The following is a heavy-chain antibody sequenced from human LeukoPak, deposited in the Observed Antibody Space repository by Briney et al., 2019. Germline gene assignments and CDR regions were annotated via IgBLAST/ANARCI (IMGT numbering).Heavy chain of an antibody. D-gene: IGHD3-10*01. CDR2: INPNSGGT. CDR3: AREPLSGFQRSSYFDY. V-gene: IGHV1-2*02. Sequence: ASVKVSCKASGYTFTGYYIHWVRQAPGQGLEWMGWINPNSGGTNYAQKFQGRVTMTRDTSISTAYMELSRLRSDDTAVYYCAREPLSGFQRSSYFDYWGQGTLVTVSS. CDR1: GYTFTGYY. J-gene: IGHJ4*02.